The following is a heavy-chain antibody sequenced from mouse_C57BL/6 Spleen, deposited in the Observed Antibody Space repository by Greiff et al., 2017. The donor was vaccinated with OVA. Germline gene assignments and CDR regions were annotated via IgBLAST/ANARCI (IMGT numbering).Heavy chain of an antibody. CDR2: ILPGSGST. Sequence: VKLVESGAELMKPGASVKLSCKATGYTFTGYWIEWVKQRPGHGLEWIGEILPGSGSTNYNEKFKGKATFTSDTSSTTAYMQLSSLTTEDSAIYYCANYDGYYYYSMDYWGQGTSVTVSS. D-gene: IGHD2-3*01. J-gene: IGHJ4*01. V-gene: IGHV1-9*01. CDR3: ANYDGYYYYSMDY. CDR1: GYTFTGYW.